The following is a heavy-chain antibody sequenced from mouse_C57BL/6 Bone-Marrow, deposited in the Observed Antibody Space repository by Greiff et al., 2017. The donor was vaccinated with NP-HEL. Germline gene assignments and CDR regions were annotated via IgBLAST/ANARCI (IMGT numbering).Heavy chain of an antibody. V-gene: IGHV1-64*01. CDR3: APSYYYGSSSFDY. J-gene: IGHJ2*01. D-gene: IGHD1-1*01. Sequence: VQLQQPGAELVKPGASVKLSCKASGYTFTSYWMHWVKQRPGQGLEWIGMIHPNSGSTNYNEKFKSKATLTVDKSSSTAYMQLSSLTSEDSAVYYCAPSYYYGSSSFDYWGQGTTLIVSS. CDR2: IHPNSGST. CDR1: GYTFTSYW.